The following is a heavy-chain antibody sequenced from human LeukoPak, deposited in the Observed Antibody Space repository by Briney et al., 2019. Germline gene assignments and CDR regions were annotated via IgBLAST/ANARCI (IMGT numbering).Heavy chain of an antibody. J-gene: IGHJ4*02. V-gene: IGHV4-39*07. CDR2: IYYSGST. Sequence: SETLSLTCTVSGGSISSSSYYWGWIRQPPGKGLEWIGSIYYSGSTYYNPSLKSRVTISVDTSKNQFSLKLSSVTAADTAVYYCAIGGYGDYVGYWGQGTLVTVSS. D-gene: IGHD4-17*01. CDR1: GGSISSSSYY. CDR3: AIGGYGDYVGY.